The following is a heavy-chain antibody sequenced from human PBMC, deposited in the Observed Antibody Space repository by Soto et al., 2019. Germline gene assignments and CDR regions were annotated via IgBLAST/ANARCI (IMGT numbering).Heavy chain of an antibody. J-gene: IGHJ4*02. V-gene: IGHV4-59*01. D-gene: IGHD5-18*01. CDR3: ARGYDY. CDR1: GGSLSSYY. Sequence: SETLSLTWTVSGGSLSSYYWSWIRQPPGKGLEWIGYIYYSGSTNYNPSLKSRVTISVDTSKNQFSLKLSSVTAADTAVYYCARGYDYWGQGTLVTVSS. CDR2: IYYSGST.